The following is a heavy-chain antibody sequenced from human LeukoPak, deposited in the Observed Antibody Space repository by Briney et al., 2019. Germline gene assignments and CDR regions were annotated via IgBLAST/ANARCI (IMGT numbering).Heavy chain of an antibody. V-gene: IGHV4-34*01. J-gene: IGHJ1*01. D-gene: IGHD6-13*01. CDR1: GGSFSGYY. Sequence: SETLSLTCAVFGGSFSGYYWSWIRQPPGKGLEWIGEINHSGSTNYNPSRKSRVTISVDTSKNQFSLKLSSVTAADTAVYYCARRWYSSSWYAYFQHWGQGTLVTVSS. CDR2: INHSGST. CDR3: ARRWYSSSWYAYFQH.